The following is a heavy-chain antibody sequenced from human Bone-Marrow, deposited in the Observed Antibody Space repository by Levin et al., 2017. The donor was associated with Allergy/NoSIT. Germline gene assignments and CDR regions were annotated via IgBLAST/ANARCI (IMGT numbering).Heavy chain of an antibody. CDR2: IYYSGST. D-gene: IGHD2-21*02. CDR1: GGSISSSSYY. J-gene: IGHJ5*02. CDR3: AREGAGDPGDWFDP. V-gene: IGHV4-39*07. Sequence: SQTLSLTCTVSGGSISSSSYYWGWIRQPPGKGLEWIGSIYYSGSTYYNPSLKSRVTISVDTSKNQFSLKLSSVTAADTAVYYCAREGAGDPGDWFDPWGQGTLVTVSS.